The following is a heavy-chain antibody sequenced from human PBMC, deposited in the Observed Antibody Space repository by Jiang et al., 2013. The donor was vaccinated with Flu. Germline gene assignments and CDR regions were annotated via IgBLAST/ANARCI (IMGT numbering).Heavy chain of an antibody. V-gene: IGHV4-59*08. J-gene: IGHJ3*02. D-gene: IGHD1-26*01. CDR3: ARLPGGSYFGLNAFDI. CDR2: IYYSGST. Sequence: KGLEWIGYIYYSGSTNYNPSLKSRVTISVDTSKNQFSLKLSSVTAADTAVYYCARLPGGSYFGLNAFDIWGQGTMVTVSS.